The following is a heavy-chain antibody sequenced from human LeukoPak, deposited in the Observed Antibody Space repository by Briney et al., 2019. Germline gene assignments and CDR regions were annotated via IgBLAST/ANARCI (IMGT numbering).Heavy chain of an antibody. J-gene: IGHJ4*02. CDR2: IYTSGST. CDR1: GGSISSGSYY. CDR3: ARDTYYYDSSGYALFDY. Sequence: KPSQTLSLTCTASGGSISSGSYYWSWIRQPAGKGLEWIGRIYTSGSTNYNPSLKSRVTISVDTSKNQFSLKLSSVTAADTAVYYCARDTYYYDSSGYALFDYWGQGTLVTVSS. V-gene: IGHV4-61*02. D-gene: IGHD3-22*01.